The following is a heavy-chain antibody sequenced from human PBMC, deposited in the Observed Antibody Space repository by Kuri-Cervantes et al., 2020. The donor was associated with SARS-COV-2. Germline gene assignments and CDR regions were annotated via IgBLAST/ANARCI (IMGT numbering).Heavy chain of an antibody. V-gene: IGHV3-23*01. Sequence: GGSLRLSCAASGFTSSVSAMNCVRQAPGKGLEWVSSISTSGAYTYYADSVKGRFTISRDNSTNTLYLQMNRLRPEDTAVYYCAKYPRTGGPGSSGDYWGQGTLVTVSS. CDR1: GFTSSVSA. J-gene: IGHJ4*02. CDR3: AKYPRTGGPGSSGDY. D-gene: IGHD1-1*01. CDR2: ISTSGAYT.